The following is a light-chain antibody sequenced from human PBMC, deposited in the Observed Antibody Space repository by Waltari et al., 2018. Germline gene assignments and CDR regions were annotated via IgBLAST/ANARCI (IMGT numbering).Light chain of an antibody. J-gene: IGKJ1*01. Sequence: DIQMTQSPSSLSASVGDRVTITCQASQDISNYLNWYQQKPGKAPKLLIYDASNLETGVPDRFSGSGSGTDFTLTISSLQAEDVAVYYCQQYYITPPTFGQGTKVEIK. V-gene: IGKV1-33*01. CDR1: QDISNY. CDR3: QQYYITPPT. CDR2: DAS.